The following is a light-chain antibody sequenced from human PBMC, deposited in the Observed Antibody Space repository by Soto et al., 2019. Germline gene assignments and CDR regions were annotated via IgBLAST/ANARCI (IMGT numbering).Light chain of an antibody. CDR1: QSVSSN. CDR2: GAS. J-gene: IGKJ1*01. Sequence: EIVMTQSPATLSVSPGERATLSCRASQSVSSNLAWYQQKPGQAPRLLIYGASTRATGIPARFSGSGSGTEFTLTISGLQSEDFAVYYCKQYNNWPPVAFGQGTKVEVK. CDR3: KQYNNWPPVA. V-gene: IGKV3-15*01.